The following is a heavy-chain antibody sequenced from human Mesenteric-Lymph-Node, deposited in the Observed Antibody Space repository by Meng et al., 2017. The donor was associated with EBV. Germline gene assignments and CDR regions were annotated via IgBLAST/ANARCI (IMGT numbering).Heavy chain of an antibody. V-gene: IGHV3-23*01. Sequence: EVRLLGSGGGLVQPGGSLRLSCAASGFTFSTYIMTWVRQAPGKGLEWVSAISISGDTTYYADSVKGRFTISRDNSKNTMYLQMNSLRAEDTALYYCAKGGWYDDWGQGTLVTVSS. CDR3: AKGGWYDD. D-gene: IGHD6-19*01. CDR2: ISISGDTT. J-gene: IGHJ4*02. CDR1: GFTFSTYI.